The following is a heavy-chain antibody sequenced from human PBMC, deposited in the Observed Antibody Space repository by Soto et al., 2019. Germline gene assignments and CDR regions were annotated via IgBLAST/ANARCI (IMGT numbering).Heavy chain of an antibody. V-gene: IGHV1-46*01. CDR1: GYSFTNYF. J-gene: IGHJ2*01. D-gene: IGHD2-15*01. CDR3: ARDGGLLTASWHYDL. CDR2: INPRTGST. Sequence: QVQLVQSGTDVKKPGTSVKVSCKAAGYSFTNYFMYWVRQAPGQGLVWMGMINPRTGSTRYAQKFPDRVTLTRDTSTTTVYMELSTLISDGTAVYYCARDGGLLTASWHYDLWGPGTLVTV.